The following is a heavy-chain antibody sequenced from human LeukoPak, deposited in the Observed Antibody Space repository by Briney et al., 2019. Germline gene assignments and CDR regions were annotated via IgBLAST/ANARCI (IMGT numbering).Heavy chain of an antibody. V-gene: IGHV4-59*12. CDR3: ASSYYDFWSGTADYMDV. D-gene: IGHD3-3*01. J-gene: IGHJ6*03. CDR1: GGSISSYY. Sequence: PSETLSLTCTVSGGSISSYYWSWIRQPPGKGLEWIGYIYYSGSTNYNPSLKSRVTISVDTSKNQFSLKLSSVTAADTAVYYCASSYYDFWSGTADYMDVWGKGTTVTVSS. CDR2: IYYSGST.